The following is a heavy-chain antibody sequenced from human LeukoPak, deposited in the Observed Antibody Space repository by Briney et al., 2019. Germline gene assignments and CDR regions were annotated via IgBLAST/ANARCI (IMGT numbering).Heavy chain of an antibody. CDR3: ASTGCSGGSCTVYFQH. D-gene: IGHD2-15*01. J-gene: IGHJ1*01. CDR2: IWYDGSNK. CDR1: GFTFSSYG. Sequence: PGGSLRLSCAASGFTFSSYGMHWVRQAPGKGLEWVALIWYDGSNKYYADSVKGRLTISRDNSKNTLYLQMNSLRAEDTAVYYCASTGCSGGSCTVYFQHWGQGTLVTVSS. V-gene: IGHV3-33*01.